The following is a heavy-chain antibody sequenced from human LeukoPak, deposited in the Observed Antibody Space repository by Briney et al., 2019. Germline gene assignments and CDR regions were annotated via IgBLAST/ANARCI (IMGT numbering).Heavy chain of an antibody. V-gene: IGHV3-48*03. Sequence: QPGGSLRLSCAASGFTFSSYEMNWIRQAPGKGLEWISYISNSGSTKYYADSVKGRFTISRDNAKNSVFLQMNSLRAEDTAVYYCAAVIDYWGQEPLVTVSS. J-gene: IGHJ4*02. CDR3: AAVIDY. CDR2: ISNSGSTK. CDR1: GFTFSSYE.